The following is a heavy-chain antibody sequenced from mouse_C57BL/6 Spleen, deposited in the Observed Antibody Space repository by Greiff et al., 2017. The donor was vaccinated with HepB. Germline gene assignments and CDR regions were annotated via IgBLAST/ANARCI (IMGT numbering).Heavy chain of an antibody. Sequence: DVKLQESGPELVKPGASVKMSCKASGYTFTDYNMHWVKQSHGKSLEWIGYINPNNGGTSYNQKFKGKATLTVNKSSSTAYMELRSLTSEDSAVYYCARSRELRLIAYWGQGTLVTVSA. CDR2: INPNNGGT. D-gene: IGHD3-2*02. CDR3: ARSRELRLIAY. V-gene: IGHV1-22*01. CDR1: GYTFTDYN. J-gene: IGHJ3*01.